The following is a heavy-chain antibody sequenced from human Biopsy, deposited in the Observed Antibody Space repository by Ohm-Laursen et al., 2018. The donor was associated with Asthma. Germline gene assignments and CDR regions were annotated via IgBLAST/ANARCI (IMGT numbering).Heavy chain of an antibody. CDR1: GYSISNGGYY. Sequence: TLSLTCSVSGYSISNGGYYWTWVRQRPGKGLEWIGNIYHRGNTKYNPSLKSRLSFSVDTSKNQFSLKLSSVTAADTAIYFCARDYYDFWNRSVYTYFGMDVWGPGNTVVVS. J-gene: IGHJ6*02. CDR3: ARDYYDFWNRSVYTYFGMDV. V-gene: IGHV4-31*03. D-gene: IGHD3-3*01. CDR2: IYHRGNT.